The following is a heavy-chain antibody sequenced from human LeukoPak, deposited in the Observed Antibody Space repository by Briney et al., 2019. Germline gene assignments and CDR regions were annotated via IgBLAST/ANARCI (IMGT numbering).Heavy chain of an antibody. D-gene: IGHD1-26*01. V-gene: IGHV4-38-2*01. CDR1: GFSIGSGYY. CDR2: IYHSGST. CDR3: ATTSGSYSHFHH. Sequence: PSETLSLTXAVSGFSIGSGYYWGWIRQPPGKGLEWIGNIYHSGSTYYNPSLMSRVTISIDTSNNQFSLKLSSVTAADTAVYYCATTSGSYSHFHHWGQGTVVTVSS. J-gene: IGHJ1*01.